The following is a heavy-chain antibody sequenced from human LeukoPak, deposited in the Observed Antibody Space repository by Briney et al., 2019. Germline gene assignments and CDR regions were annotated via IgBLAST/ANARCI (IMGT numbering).Heavy chain of an antibody. D-gene: IGHD3-10*01. CDR2: ISSSSSYI. CDR3: ARDKAGSGIRDY. CDR1: GFTFSSYS. V-gene: IGHV3-21*01. J-gene: IGHJ4*02. Sequence: GGSLRLSCAASGFTFSSYSMHWVRRAPGKGLVWVSSISSSSSYIYYADSVKGRFTISGDNAKNSLYLQMNSLRAEDTAVYYCARDKAGSGIRDYWGQGTLVTVSS.